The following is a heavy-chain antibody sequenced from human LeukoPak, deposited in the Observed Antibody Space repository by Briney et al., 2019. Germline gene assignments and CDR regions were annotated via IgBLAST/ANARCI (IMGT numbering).Heavy chain of an antibody. CDR1: GYTFTGYY. V-gene: IGHV1-2*02. CDR3: ARGGAGDRAGEDY. Sequence: GASVKVSCKASGYTFTGYYMHWVRQAPGQGLEWMGWINPNSGGTNYAQKFQGRVTMIRDTSISTAYMELSSLTSDDTAIYYCARGGAGDRAGEDYWGQGTLVTVSS. J-gene: IGHJ4*02. D-gene: IGHD5-18*01. CDR2: INPNSGGT.